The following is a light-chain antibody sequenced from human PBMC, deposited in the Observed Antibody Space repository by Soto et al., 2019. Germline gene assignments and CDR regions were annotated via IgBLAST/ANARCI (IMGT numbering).Light chain of an antibody. V-gene: IGLV2-14*01. CDR1: STDIGAYNS. J-gene: IGLJ1*01. CDR2: EVS. CDR3: SSRTTINPYV. Sequence: QSALTQPASVSGSPGQSITISCTGTSTDIGAYNSVYWYQQLPGKAPKLMIYEVSNRPSGVSNRFSASKSGNTASLTISGHHAEDEADYCRSSRTTINPYVFGTGTKLTVL.